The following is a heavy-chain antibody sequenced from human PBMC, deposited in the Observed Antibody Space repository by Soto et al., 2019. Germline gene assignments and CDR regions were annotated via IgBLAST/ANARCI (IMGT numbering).Heavy chain of an antibody. CDR3: ARFYYYGSGSHFDY. V-gene: IGHV1-3*01. Sequence: ASVKVSCKASGYTFTRYTMNWVRQAPGQRLEWMGWINPDNGNTKSSQKFQDRVIITRDTSASTAYMDLSSLRSEDTAVYYCARFYYYGSGSHFDYWGQGTLVTVS. D-gene: IGHD3-10*01. J-gene: IGHJ4*02. CDR2: INPDNGNT. CDR1: GYTFTRYT.